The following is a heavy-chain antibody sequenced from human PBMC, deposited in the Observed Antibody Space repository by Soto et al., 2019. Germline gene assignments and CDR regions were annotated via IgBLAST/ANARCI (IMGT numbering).Heavy chain of an antibody. CDR3: AREGITMIVPFWGLERGADAFDI. D-gene: IGHD3-22*01. CDR1: GFTFSSYG. Sequence: GGSLRLSCAASGFTFSSYGMHWVRQAPGKGLEWVAVIWYDGSNKYYADSVKGRFTISRDNSKNTLYLQMNSLRAEDTAVYYCAREGITMIVPFWGLERGADAFDIWGQGTMVTVSS. V-gene: IGHV3-33*01. CDR2: IWYDGSNK. J-gene: IGHJ3*02.